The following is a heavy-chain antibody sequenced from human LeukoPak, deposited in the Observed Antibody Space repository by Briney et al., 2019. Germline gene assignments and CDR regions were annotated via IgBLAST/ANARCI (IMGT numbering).Heavy chain of an antibody. CDR1: GFTFSSYA. Sequence: PGGSLRLSCAASGFTFSSYAMSWVRQAQGKGLEWVSAISGSGGSTYYADSVKGRFTISRDNAKNSLYLQMNTLRAEDTAVYYCVRQAGVYWGQGTLVTVSS. J-gene: IGHJ4*02. D-gene: IGHD3-10*01. V-gene: IGHV3-23*01. CDR3: VRQAGVY. CDR2: ISGSGGST.